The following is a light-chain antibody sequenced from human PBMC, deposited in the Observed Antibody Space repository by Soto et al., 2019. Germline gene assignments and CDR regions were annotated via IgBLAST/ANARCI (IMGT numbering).Light chain of an antibody. CDR1: QSVSSSY. CDR3: QKYGSSPRT. J-gene: IGKJ1*01. Sequence: EIVLTQSPGTLSLSPGERATLTCRASQSVSSSYLAWYQQKPGQAPRLLIYGASSRATGIPDRFSGSGSGAGFTLTIRRLEPEDFAVYYCQKYGSSPRTFGQGTKVEIK. V-gene: IGKV3-20*01. CDR2: GAS.